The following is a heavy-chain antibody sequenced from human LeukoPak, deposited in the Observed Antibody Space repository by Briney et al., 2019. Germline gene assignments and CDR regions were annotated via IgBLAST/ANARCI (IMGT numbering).Heavy chain of an antibody. V-gene: IGHV1-8*03. J-gene: IGHJ5*02. CDR2: MNPNSGNT. CDR1: GYTFTSYD. D-gene: IGHD2-15*01. CDR3: ARGRDGLHWFDP. Sequence: ASVKVSCKASGYTFTSYDINWVRQATGQGLEWLGWMNPNSGNTGYAQKFQGRVTITRNTSISTAYMELSSLTSEDTAVYYWARGRDGLHWFDPWGQGTLVTVSS.